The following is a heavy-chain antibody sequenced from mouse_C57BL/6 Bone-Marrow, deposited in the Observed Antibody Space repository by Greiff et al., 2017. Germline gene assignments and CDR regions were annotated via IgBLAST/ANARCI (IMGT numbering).Heavy chain of an antibody. Sequence: VQLQQSGAELAKPGASVKLSCKASGYTFTSYGMHSVKQRPGQGLEWIGYINPSSGYTKYNQKFKDKATLTADKSSRTAYMQLSSLTYEDSAVYYCARLPAYWGQGTLVTVSA. D-gene: IGHD5-5*01. CDR1: GYTFTSYG. CDR3: ARLPAY. CDR2: INPSSGYT. V-gene: IGHV1-7*01. J-gene: IGHJ3*01.